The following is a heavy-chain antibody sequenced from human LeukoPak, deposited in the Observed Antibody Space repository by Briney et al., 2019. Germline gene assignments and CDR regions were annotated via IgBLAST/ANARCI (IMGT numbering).Heavy chain of an antibody. CDR2: INHSGST. J-gene: IGHJ5*02. CDR3: ARAYSGYYDNWFDP. V-gene: IGHV4-34*01. Sequence: SVTLSLTCAVYGGSFSGYYWSWIRQPPGKGLEWIGEINHSGSTNYNPSLESRVTISVDTSKNQFSLKLSSVTAADTAVYYCARAYSGYYDNWFDPWGQGTLVTVSS. D-gene: IGHD3-22*01. CDR1: GGSFSGYY.